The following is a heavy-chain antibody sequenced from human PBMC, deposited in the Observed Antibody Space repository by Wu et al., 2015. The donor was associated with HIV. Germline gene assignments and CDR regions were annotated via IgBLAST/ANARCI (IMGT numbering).Heavy chain of an antibody. CDR3: ASAMVRGVIARYYFDY. J-gene: IGHJ4*02. CDR1: GGTFSSYA. Sequence: QVQLVQSGAEVKKPGSSVKVSCKASGGTFSSYAISWVRQAPGQGLEWMGRIIPIFGTANYAQKFQGRVTITADESTSTAYMELSSLRSEDTAVYYCASAMVRGVIARYYFDYWGQGTLVTVSS. D-gene: IGHD3-10*01. CDR2: IIPIFGTA. V-gene: IGHV1-69*13.